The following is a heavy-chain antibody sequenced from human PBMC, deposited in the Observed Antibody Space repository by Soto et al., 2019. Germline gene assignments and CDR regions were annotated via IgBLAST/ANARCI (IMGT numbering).Heavy chain of an antibody. J-gene: IGHJ4*02. Sequence: SETLSLTCTVSGGSIDSSNYHWAWIRQPPGKGLEWIGCIYYSGSTYYNPSLKSRVTISVDTSKNQFSLKLSSVTAADTAVYYCARVRPTVALDYWGQGTLVTVSS. CDR3: ARVRPTVALDY. V-gene: IGHV4-39*07. CDR2: IYYSGST. D-gene: IGHD4-17*01. CDR1: GGSIDSSNYH.